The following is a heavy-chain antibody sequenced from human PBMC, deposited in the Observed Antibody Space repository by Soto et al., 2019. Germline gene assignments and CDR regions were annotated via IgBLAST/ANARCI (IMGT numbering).Heavy chain of an antibody. CDR3: AREGVGPAYGMDV. CDR2: IIPIFGTA. J-gene: IGHJ6*02. V-gene: IGHV1-69*13. D-gene: IGHD2-2*01. Sequence: ASVKVSCKASGYTFTSYGISWVRQAPGQGLEWMGGIIPIFGTANYAQKFQGRVTITADESTSTAYMELSSLRSEDTAVYYCAREGVGPAYGMDVWGQGTTDTVSS. CDR1: GYTFTSYG.